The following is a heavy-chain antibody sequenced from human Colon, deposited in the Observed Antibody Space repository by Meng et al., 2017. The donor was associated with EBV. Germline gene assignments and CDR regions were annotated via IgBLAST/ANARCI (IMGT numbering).Heavy chain of an antibody. J-gene: IGHJ4*02. CDR2: INPSGGST. Sequence: QLVHSWGEVKKPWASVKVSCQASGYTFTNYYMHWVRQAPGQGLEWMGVINPSGGSTNYAQKFQGRLTMTRDTSTSTVYMELSSLRSEDTAVYYCARGDGGNGSDYWGQGTLVTVSS. CDR3: ARGDGGNGSDY. V-gene: IGHV1-46*01. CDR1: GYTFTNYY. D-gene: IGHD4-23*01.